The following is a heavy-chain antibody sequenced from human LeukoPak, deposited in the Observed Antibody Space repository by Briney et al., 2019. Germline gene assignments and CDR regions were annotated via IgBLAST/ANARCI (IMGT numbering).Heavy chain of an antibody. J-gene: IGHJ4*02. CDR1: GFAFSAYA. Sequence: GGSLRLSCAASGFAFSAYAMSWVRQAPGKGLEWVSAITPAATYYAYIVKGRFSVSRDISKNTLSLEMNSLRSEDTAVYYCVKESPYPVGGTGRIYYFDNWGQGALVTVSS. CDR3: VKESPYPVGGTGRIYYFDN. V-gene: IGHV3-23*01. CDR2: ITPAAT. D-gene: IGHD6-19*01.